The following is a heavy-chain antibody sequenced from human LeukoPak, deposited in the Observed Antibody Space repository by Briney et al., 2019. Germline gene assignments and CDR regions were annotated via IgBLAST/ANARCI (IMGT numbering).Heavy chain of an antibody. D-gene: IGHD6-13*01. J-gene: IGHJ1*01. CDR2: IIPIFGTA. CDR1: GGTFSSYA. CDR3: ATDIGAEAAGASEYFQH. V-gene: IGHV1-69*13. Sequence: SVKVSWKASGGTFSSYAISWVRQAPGQGLEWMGGIIPIFGTANYAQKFQGRVTITADESTSTAYMELSSLRSEDTAVYYCATDIGAEAAGASEYFQHWGQGTLVTVSS.